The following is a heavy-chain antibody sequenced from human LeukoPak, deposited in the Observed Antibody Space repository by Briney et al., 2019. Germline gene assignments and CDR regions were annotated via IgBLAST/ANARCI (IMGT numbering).Heavy chain of an antibody. D-gene: IGHD1-14*01. CDR1: GFTFSSYW. Sequence: GGSLRLSCAASGFTFSSYWMHWVRQAPGKGLVWVSRINSDGSSTSYADSVKGRITISRDNAKNTLYLQMNSLRAEDTAVYYCARTTNGEPSSGYGMDVWGQGTTVTVSS. CDR2: INSDGSST. J-gene: IGHJ6*02. CDR3: ARTTNGEPSSGYGMDV. V-gene: IGHV3-74*01.